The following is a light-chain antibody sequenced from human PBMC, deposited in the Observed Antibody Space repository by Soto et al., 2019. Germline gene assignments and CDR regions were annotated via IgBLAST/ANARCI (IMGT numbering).Light chain of an antibody. CDR3: QQSYSTPFT. CDR1: QTISRY. V-gene: IGKV1-39*01. CDR2: EAS. J-gene: IGKJ3*01. Sequence: DIQMTQSPSSLSASVGDRVTITCRASQTISRYLNWYQQKPGKAPKLLIYEASSLQSGVPSTFSGSGSGTDFTLTISSLQPEDFVTYYCQQSYSTPFTFGPGTEVDIK.